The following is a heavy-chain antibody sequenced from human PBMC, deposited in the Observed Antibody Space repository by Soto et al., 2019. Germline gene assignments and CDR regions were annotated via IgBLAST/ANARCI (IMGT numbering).Heavy chain of an antibody. D-gene: IGHD5-12*01. J-gene: IGHJ4*02. CDR3: ARGGGYNFGIDY. CDR1: GCSISSYY. V-gene: IGHV4-59*01. Sequence: PLEILSLTCTVSGCSISSYYWSWIRQPPGKGLEWIGNIYYSGSTNYNPSLKSRVAISVDTPKKQFFLNLRSVTAADTAVYYCARGGGYNFGIDYWGRGILVTVSS. CDR2: IYYSGST.